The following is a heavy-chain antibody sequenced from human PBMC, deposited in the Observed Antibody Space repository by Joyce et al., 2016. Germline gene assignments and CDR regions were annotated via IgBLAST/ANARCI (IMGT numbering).Heavy chain of an antibody. Sequence: EVQLVQSGGEVKKPGESLKISCKGVGYSVNSYWLGWVRQKPGKGMELVGSINPEESEPRYSRSFQGQVTIAVDRSIKTAHLRWGSLRASDTARYYCAISAVRGTRSPFFDYWGQGSLVTVSS. D-gene: IGHD3-16*01. CDR2: INPEESEP. V-gene: IGHV5-51*01. CDR3: AISAVRGTRSPFFDY. CDR1: GYSVNSYW. J-gene: IGHJ4*02.